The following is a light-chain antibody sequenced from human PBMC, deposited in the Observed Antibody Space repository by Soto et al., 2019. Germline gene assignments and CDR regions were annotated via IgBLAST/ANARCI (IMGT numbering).Light chain of an antibody. CDR3: ATWDASLGWV. CDR2: NNN. J-gene: IGLJ3*02. Sequence: QSVLTQSPSASGTPGQRVTISCSGSSSSFKTNSVQWFQQLPGTAPKLLIHNNNQRPSGVPGRFSGSKSGTSASLAISGLQSEDEGDYYCATWDASLGWVFGGGTKVTVL. CDR1: SSSFKTNS. V-gene: IGLV1-44*01.